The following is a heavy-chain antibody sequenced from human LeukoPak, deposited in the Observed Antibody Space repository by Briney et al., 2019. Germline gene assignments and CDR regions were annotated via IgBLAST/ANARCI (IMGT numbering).Heavy chain of an antibody. CDR2: IYYSGST. J-gene: IGHJ4*02. CDR1: GGSFSGYY. Sequence: PSETLSLTCAVYGGSFSGYYWSWIRQPPGKGLEWIGYIYYSGSTNYNPSLKSRVTISVDTSKNQFSLNLSSVTAADTAVYYCARDNSVTIAGHHTLDYWGQGTLVTVSS. D-gene: IGHD4-17*01. V-gene: IGHV4-34*11. CDR3: ARDNSVTIAGHHTLDY.